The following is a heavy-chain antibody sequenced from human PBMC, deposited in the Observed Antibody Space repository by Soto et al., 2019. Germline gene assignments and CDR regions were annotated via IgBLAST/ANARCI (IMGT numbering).Heavy chain of an antibody. Sequence: ASVKVSCKASGYTFTSYGISWVRQAPGQGLEWMGWISAYNGNTNYAQKLQGRVTMTTDTSTSTAYMELRSLRSDDTAVYYCARDLAYSGYDWAFPYWGQGTLVTVSS. V-gene: IGHV1-18*01. D-gene: IGHD5-12*01. J-gene: IGHJ4*02. CDR1: GYTFTSYG. CDR3: ARDLAYSGYDWAFPY. CDR2: ISAYNGNT.